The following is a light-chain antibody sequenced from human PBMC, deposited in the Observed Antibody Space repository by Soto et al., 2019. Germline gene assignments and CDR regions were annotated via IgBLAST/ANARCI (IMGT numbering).Light chain of an antibody. Sequence: EIVLTQSPGTLSLSPGERATLSCRASQSISSNHLAWYQQRPGQSPRRLIFGASKRATGIPDRFSGSGSGTDFTLTISSLEPGDFAVYYCQQYGSTPHTFGQGTKLEIK. J-gene: IGKJ2*01. CDR1: QSISSNH. V-gene: IGKV3-20*01. CDR3: QQYGSTPHT. CDR2: GAS.